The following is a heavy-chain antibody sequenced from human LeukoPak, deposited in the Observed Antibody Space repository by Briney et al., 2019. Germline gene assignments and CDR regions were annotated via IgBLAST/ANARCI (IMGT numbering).Heavy chain of an antibody. D-gene: IGHD3-22*01. V-gene: IGHV3-30*02. CDR2: IRYDGSNK. J-gene: IGHJ4*02. Sequence: GGSLRLSCAASGFTFSSYAMHWVRQAPGKGLEWMTFIRYDGSNKYYADSVKGRFTVSRDNSKNTLYLQMNSLRAEDTAVYYCAKDRRFLSNYYDSGAYLDYWGQGTLVTVSS. CDR1: GFTFSSYA. CDR3: AKDRRFLSNYYDSGAYLDY.